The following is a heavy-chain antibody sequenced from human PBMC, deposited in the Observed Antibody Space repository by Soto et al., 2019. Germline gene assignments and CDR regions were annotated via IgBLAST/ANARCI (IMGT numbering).Heavy chain of an antibody. V-gene: IGHV4-34*01. CDR2: INHSGST. CDR3: ARGQSIAARPIDY. CDR1: GGSFSGYY. Sequence: SETLSLTCAVYGGSFSGYYWSWIRQPPGKGLEWIGEINHSGSTNYNPSLKSRVTISVDTSKNQFSLKLSSVTAADTAVYYCARGQSIAARPIDYWGQGTLVT. D-gene: IGHD6-6*01. J-gene: IGHJ4*02.